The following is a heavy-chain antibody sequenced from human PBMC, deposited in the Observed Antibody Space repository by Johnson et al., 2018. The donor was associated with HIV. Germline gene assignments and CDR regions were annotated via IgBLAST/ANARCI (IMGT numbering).Heavy chain of an antibody. V-gene: IGHV3-66*01. Sequence: VQLVESGGGLVQPGGSLRLSCVEYGFTVSSSSMSWVRQAPGKGLEWVSVIYSRGGSYYVDYVRGRFTISRDNSKRMLYLQMDSLTAEDTAVYYCATYNFWSSYAFDIWGQGTTVTVSS. CDR2: IYSRGGS. CDR3: ATYNFWSSYAFDI. D-gene: IGHD3-3*01. J-gene: IGHJ3*02. CDR1: GFTVSSSS.